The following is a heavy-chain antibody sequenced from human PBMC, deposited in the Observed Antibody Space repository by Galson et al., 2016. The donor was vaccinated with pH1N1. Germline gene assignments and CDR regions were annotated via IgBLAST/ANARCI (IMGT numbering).Heavy chain of an antibody. CDR3: ARSRNLDV. CDR2: IRGGGAGT. D-gene: IGHD1-14*01. Sequence: SLRLSCAASGFSFNQYAMSWVRQAPGKGLEWVSYIRGGGAGTNYVDSVKGRFTISRDNSKNTVYLEMNSLRAEDTAVYHCARSRNLDVWGQGTAVTVSS. J-gene: IGHJ6*02. CDR1: GFSFNQYA. V-gene: IGHV3-23*01.